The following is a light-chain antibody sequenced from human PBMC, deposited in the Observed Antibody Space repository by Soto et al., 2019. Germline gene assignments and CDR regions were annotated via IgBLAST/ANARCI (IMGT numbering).Light chain of an antibody. CDR1: SSDVGDYKF. Sequence: QSALTQPASVSESPGQSVTISCTGTSSDVGDYKFVSWYQQHPGKAPKLLIYEVSRRPSGVPDRFSGSKSGNTASLTVSGLQAEDEADYYCSSYAGNNNVVFGGGTKLTVL. J-gene: IGLJ2*01. CDR2: EVS. V-gene: IGLV2-8*01. CDR3: SSYAGNNNVV.